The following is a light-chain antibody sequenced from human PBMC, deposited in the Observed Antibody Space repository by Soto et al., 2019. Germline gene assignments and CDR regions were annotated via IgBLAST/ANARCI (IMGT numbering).Light chain of an antibody. CDR3: QQYYSTLSFT. J-gene: IGKJ3*01. CDR1: QSVLYSSNNKNY. CDR2: WAS. V-gene: IGKV4-1*01. Sequence: DIVMTQSPDSLAVSLGERATINCKSSQSVLYSSNNKNYLAWYQQKPGQPPKLLIYWASTRESGVPDRFSGSGSGTDFTLIISSLQAEDVAVYYCQQYYSTLSFTFGPGTKVDIK.